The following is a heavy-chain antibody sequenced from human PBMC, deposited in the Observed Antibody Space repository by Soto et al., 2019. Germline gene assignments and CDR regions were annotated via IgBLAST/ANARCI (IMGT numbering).Heavy chain of an antibody. V-gene: IGHV3-9*01. CDR2: ISWNSGNI. Sequence: EVQLEESGGALVQPGRSLRLSCVASGFTFDDYAMYWVRQALGKGLEWVSSISWNSGNIDYADSVKGRFTTSRDNAENSPNLQMNSQRPDDTALYYCVRSKSGYSYGTPFDYWGQGTLVTVSS. J-gene: IGHJ4*02. D-gene: IGHD5-18*01. CDR1: GFTFDDYA. CDR3: VRSKSGYSYGTPFDY.